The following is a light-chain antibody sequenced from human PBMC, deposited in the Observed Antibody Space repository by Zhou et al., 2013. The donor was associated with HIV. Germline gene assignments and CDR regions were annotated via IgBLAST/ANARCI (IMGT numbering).Light chain of an antibody. J-gene: IGKJ4*01. V-gene: IGKV1-8*01. CDR3: HQYYTLPLT. Sequence: ATRMTQSPVSLSASTGDRVTITCRASHDVKTHVAWYQQKPGKAPRLLISSASSLQPEVPSRFSGSGSGTNFTFFISCLQSEDFAIYFCHQYYTLPLTFGGGTMVEV. CDR1: HDVKTH. CDR2: SAS.